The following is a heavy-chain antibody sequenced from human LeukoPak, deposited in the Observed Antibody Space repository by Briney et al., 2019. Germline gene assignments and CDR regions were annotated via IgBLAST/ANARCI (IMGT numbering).Heavy chain of an antibody. CDR2: IKKTGSET. CDR3: AKGGLYYSIDY. Sequence: GGSLRLSCAASGFTFSHFWMSWVRQAPGKGLEWVAYIKKTGSETYYADSVKGRFTISRDNSKSTLFLQMNSLRAEDTAVYYCAKGGLYYSIDYWGQGTLVTVSS. V-gene: IGHV3-7*03. CDR1: GFTFSHFW. D-gene: IGHD3-10*01. J-gene: IGHJ4*02.